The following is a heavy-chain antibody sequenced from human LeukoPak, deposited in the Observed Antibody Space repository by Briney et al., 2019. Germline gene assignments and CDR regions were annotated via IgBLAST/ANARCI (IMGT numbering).Heavy chain of an antibody. CDR1: GFTVSSNY. CDR3: ARDPADHYYYYGMDV. J-gene: IGHJ6*02. V-gene: IGHV3-66*01. CDR2: IYSGGST. Sequence: PVGSLRLSCAASGFTVSSNYMSWVRQAPGKGLEWVSVIYSGGSTYYADSVKGRFTISRDNSKNTLYLQINSLRAEDTAVYYCARDPADHYYYYGMDVWGQGTTVTVSS.